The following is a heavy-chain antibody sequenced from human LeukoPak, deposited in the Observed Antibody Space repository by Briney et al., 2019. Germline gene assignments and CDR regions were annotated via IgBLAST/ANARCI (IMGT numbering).Heavy chain of an antibody. V-gene: IGHV3-21*01. Sequence: GGSLRLSCAASGFTFSGYSMNWVRQAPGKGLEWVSSISSSSTYIFYADSVKGRFTISRDNAKNSLYLQMNSLRAEDTAVYYCARSTFTSTSPAGDWGQGTLVTVSS. CDR1: GFTFSGYS. J-gene: IGHJ4*02. D-gene: IGHD2-2*01. CDR2: ISSSSTYI. CDR3: ARSTFTSTSPAGD.